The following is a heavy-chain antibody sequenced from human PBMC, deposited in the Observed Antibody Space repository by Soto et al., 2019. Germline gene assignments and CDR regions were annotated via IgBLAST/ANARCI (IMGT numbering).Heavy chain of an antibody. J-gene: IGHJ6*02. CDR3: ARDRIITLRGGGYDMDV. Sequence: SETLSLTCTVSGGSINSYYWSWIRQPAGQGLEWIGRFHISGSTNSNPSLKSRVTMSVDTSKNQFSLKLSSVTAADTAVYYCARDRIITLRGGGYDMDVWGQGTTVTVSS. V-gene: IGHV4-4*07. CDR2: FHISGST. CDR1: GGSINSYY. D-gene: IGHD3-10*01.